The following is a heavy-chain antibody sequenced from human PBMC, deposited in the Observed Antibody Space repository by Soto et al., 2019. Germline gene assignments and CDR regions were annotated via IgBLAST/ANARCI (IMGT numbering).Heavy chain of an antibody. CDR3: ARDHPPYCSRTSSYHY. CDR1: GGTFSSYA. J-gene: IGHJ4*02. CDR2: LMPIFGTA. D-gene: IGHD2-2*01. V-gene: IGHV1-69*01. Sequence: QVQLVQSGAEVKKPGSSVKVSCKASGGTFSSYAISWVRQAPGQGVVWMGGLMPIFGTANYGQKFQGRVTITAEESTRTAYMELSSLRSEDTAVYYCARDHPPYCSRTSSYHYWGQGTLVTVSS.